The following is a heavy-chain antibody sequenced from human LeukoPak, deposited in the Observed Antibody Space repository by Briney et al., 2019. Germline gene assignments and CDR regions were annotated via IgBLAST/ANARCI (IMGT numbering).Heavy chain of an antibody. D-gene: IGHD3-22*01. CDR2: INHSGST. CDR3: ASGGYSYDSSGYLNDAFDI. Sequence: SETLSLTCAVYGGSFSGYYWSWIRQPPGKGLEWIGEINHSGSTNYNPSLKSRVTISVDTSKNQFSLKLSSVTAADTAVYYCASGGYSYDSSGYLNDAFDIWGQGTMVTVSS. J-gene: IGHJ3*02. CDR1: GGSFSGYY. V-gene: IGHV4-34*01.